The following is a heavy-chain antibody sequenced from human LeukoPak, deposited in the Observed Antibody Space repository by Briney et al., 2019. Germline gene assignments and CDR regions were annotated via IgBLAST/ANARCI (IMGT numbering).Heavy chain of an antibody. CDR1: GFTFSSYA. Sequence: GGSLRLSCAASGFTFSSYAMSWVRQAPGKGLEWVSAISGSGGSTYYADSVKGQFPISRDNSKNTLYLQMNSLRAEDTAVYYCASSGGYGGNYFDYWGQGTLVTVSS. D-gene: IGHD4-23*01. CDR2: ISGSGGST. V-gene: IGHV3-23*01. J-gene: IGHJ4*02. CDR3: ASSGGYGGNYFDY.